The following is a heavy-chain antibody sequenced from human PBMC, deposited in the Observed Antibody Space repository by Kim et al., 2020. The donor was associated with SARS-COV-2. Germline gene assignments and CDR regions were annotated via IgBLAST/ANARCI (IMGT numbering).Heavy chain of an antibody. CDR3: ARTKYYYDSSGYSPLGY. D-gene: IGHD3-22*01. V-gene: IGHV3-30*07. J-gene: IGHJ4*02. Sequence: VKGRFTISRDNSKHPLYLQMNSLRAEDTAVYYCARTKYYYDSSGYSPLGYWGQGTLVTVSS.